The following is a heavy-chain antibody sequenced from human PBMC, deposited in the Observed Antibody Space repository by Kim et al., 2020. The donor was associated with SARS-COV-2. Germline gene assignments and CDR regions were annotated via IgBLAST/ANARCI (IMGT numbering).Heavy chain of an antibody. CDR3: ARSYCTNGVCYSDDY. CDR1: GYSFTSYW. D-gene: IGHD2-8*01. CDR2: IDPSDSYT. V-gene: IGHV5-10-1*01. Sequence: GESLKISCKGSGYSFTSYWISWVRQMPGKGLEWMGRIDPSDSYTNYSPSFQGHVTISADKSISTAYLQWSSLKASDTAMYYCARSYCTNGVCYSDDYWGQGTLVTVSS. J-gene: IGHJ4*02.